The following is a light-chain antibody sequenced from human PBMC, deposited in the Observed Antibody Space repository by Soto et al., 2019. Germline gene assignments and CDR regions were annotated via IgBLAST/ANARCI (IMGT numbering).Light chain of an antibody. Sequence: QLVLTQPPSASGTPGQRVTISCSGSSSNIGSNTVSWYQQLPLSAPKLLIYSNNQRPSGVPDRFSGSKSATSASLAISGLQSEDEADYYCAAWDASLNGRVFGGGTQLTVL. CDR2: SNN. J-gene: IGLJ3*02. V-gene: IGLV1-44*01. CDR1: SSNIGSNT. CDR3: AAWDASLNGRV.